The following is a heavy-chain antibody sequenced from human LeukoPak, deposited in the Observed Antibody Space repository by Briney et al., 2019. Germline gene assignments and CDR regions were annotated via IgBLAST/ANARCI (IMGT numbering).Heavy chain of an antibody. D-gene: IGHD6-6*01. Sequence: PGGSLRLSCAASGFTFSRYWMHWGRQAPGKGLVWVSRINSDESSTAYADSVKGRFTISRDNAKNTLYLQMNSLRAEDTALYYCTRDSSLVGIDYWGQGTLVTVSS. CDR2: INSDESST. CDR1: GFTFSRYW. V-gene: IGHV3-74*01. J-gene: IGHJ4*02. CDR3: TRDSSLVGIDY.